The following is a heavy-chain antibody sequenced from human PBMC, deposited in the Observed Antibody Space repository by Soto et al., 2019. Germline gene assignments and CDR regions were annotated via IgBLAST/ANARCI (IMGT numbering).Heavy chain of an antibody. Sequence: ASVKVSCKASGYTFTSYYMHWVRQAPGQGLEWMGIINPSGGSTSYAQKFQGRVTMTRDTSTSTVYMELSSLRSEDTAVYYCARDFVPGRMVRGVSAFDIWGQGTMVTVSS. V-gene: IGHV1-46*01. D-gene: IGHD3-10*01. J-gene: IGHJ3*02. CDR2: INPSGGST. CDR3: ARDFVPGRMVRGVSAFDI. CDR1: GYTFTSYY.